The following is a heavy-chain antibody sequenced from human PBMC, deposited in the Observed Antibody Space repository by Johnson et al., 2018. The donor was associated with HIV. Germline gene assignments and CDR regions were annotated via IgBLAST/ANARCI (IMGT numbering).Heavy chain of an antibody. CDR1: GFTFDDYG. CDR3: AKSIDAAADDAFDI. J-gene: IGHJ3*02. V-gene: IGHV3-49*04. CDR2: IRSKPSGGTT. D-gene: IGHD6-13*01. Sequence: VQLVESGGGVVRPGGSLRLSCAASGFTFDDYGMSWVRQAPGKGLEWVGFIRSKPSGGTTQYAASVKGRFAISRDDSNSIAYLHMNSLRAEDTALYYCAKSIDAAADDAFDIWGQGTMVTVSS.